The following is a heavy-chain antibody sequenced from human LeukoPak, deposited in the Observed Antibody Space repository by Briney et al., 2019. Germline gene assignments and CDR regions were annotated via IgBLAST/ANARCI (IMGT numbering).Heavy chain of an antibody. CDR2: AYYSGST. D-gene: IGHD2-2*01. CDR3: ARGRRPIVVVPDDIHKPLNYFDP. Sequence: SETLSLTCTVSGGSIRSYYWSWIRQPPGKGLEWIGYAYYSGSTNYNPSLKSRVTISVDTSKNQFSLRLSSVTSEDTAVYYCARGRRPIVVVPDDIHKPLNYFDPWGQGTLVTVSS. V-gene: IGHV4-59*01. J-gene: IGHJ5*02. CDR1: GGSIRSYY.